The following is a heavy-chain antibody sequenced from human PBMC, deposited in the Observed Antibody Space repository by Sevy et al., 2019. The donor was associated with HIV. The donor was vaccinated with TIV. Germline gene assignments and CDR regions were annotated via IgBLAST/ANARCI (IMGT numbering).Heavy chain of an antibody. D-gene: IGHD3-22*01. J-gene: IGHJ3*01. CDR2: IWNDRSNK. CDR3: ASLPNNYYDSSGYSGNDAFDV. CDR1: GFTFSSYG. V-gene: IGHV3-33*01. Sequence: GGSLRLSCAASGFTFSSYGMHWVRQAPGKGLEWVAVIWNDRSNKHYADSVKGRFTISRDNSKNTLYLQMNSLRADDMAVYYCASLPNNYYDSSGYSGNDAFDVWGQGTMVTVSS.